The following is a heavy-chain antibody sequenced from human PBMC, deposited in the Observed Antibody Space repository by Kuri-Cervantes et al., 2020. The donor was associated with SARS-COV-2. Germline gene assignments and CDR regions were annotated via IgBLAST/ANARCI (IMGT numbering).Heavy chain of an antibody. V-gene: IGHV4-39*01. CDR2: IYYSGST. D-gene: IGHD6-25*01. J-gene: IGHJ5*02. Sequence: SETLSLTCTVSGGSISSSSYYWGWIRQPPGKGLEWIGSIYYSGSTYYNPSLKSRVTISVDTSKNQFSLKLSSVTAADTAVYYCARAMRADSNWFDPWGQGTLVTVSS. CDR3: ARAMRADSNWFDP. CDR1: GGSISSSSYY.